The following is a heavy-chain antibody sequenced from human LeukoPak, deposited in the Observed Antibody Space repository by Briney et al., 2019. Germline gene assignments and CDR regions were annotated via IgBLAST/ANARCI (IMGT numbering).Heavy chain of an antibody. V-gene: IGHV4-59*08. CDR2: IYYSGST. Sequence: SETLSLTCTVSGGSISSYYWSWIRQPPREGLEWIGYIYYSGSTNYNPSLKSRVTISVDTSKNQFSLKLSSVTAADTAVYYCARLAIRPYNWFDPWGQGTLVTVSS. CDR1: GGSISSYY. J-gene: IGHJ5*02. D-gene: IGHD2-2*02. CDR3: ARLAIRPYNWFDP.